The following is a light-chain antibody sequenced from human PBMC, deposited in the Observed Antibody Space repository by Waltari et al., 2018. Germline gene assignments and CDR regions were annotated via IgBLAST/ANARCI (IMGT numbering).Light chain of an antibody. CDR2: KAS. CDR3: LQYNGEPRT. J-gene: IGKJ1*01. Sequence: DIQMTQSPSTLSASVGDRVTITCRASQTINTWLDWHQQKPGKAPKLLIYKASSLESGVPSRFSGSGSGTEYTLTISSLQPDDFATYYCLQYNGEPRTFGQGTKVEVK. CDR1: QTINTW. V-gene: IGKV1-5*03.